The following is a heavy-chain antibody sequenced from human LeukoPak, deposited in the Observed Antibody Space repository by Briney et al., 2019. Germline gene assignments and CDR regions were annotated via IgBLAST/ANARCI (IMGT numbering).Heavy chain of an antibody. CDR2: ISAYNGNT. J-gene: IGHJ4*02. D-gene: IGHD2-15*01. V-gene: IGHV1-18*01. CDR3: AREEVVYCSGGSCYTSVY. CDR1: GYTFTSYG. Sequence: GASVKVSCKASGYTFTSYGISWVRQAPGQGLEWMGWISAYNGNTNYAQKLQGRVTMTTDTSTSTAYMELRSLRSDDTAVYYCAREEVVYCSGGSCYTSVYWGQGTLVTVSS.